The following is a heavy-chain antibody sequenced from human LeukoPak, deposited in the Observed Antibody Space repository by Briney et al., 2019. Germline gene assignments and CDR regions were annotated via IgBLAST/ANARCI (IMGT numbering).Heavy chain of an antibody. CDR2: IYYSGST. V-gene: IGHV4-30-4*01. Sequence: SETLSLTCTVSGGSISSGDYYWSWIRQPPGKGLEWIGYIYYSGSTYYKPSLKSRVTISVDTSKNQFSLKLSSVTAADTAVYYCARARTLAARPYFDYWGQGTLVTVSS. CDR3: ARARTLAARPYFDY. J-gene: IGHJ4*02. D-gene: IGHD6-6*01. CDR1: GGSISSGDYY.